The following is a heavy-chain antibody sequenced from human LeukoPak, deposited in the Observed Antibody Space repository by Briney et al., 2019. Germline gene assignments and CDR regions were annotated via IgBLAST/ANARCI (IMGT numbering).Heavy chain of an antibody. Sequence: GGSLRLSCTDSRFTFNDYYMSWIRQAPGKGLEWVSHISSNGSTKYYADSVKGRFTISRDIAKNSLYLQMNSLRAEDTAIYYCARAVLPWFGELGDAFDIWGQGTMVTVSS. CDR2: ISSNGSTK. CDR1: RFTFNDYY. V-gene: IGHV3-11*01. J-gene: IGHJ3*02. D-gene: IGHD3-10*01. CDR3: ARAVLPWFGELGDAFDI.